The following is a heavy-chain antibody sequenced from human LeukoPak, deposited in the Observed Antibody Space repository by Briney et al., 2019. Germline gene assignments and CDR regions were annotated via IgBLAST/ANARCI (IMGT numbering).Heavy chain of an antibody. J-gene: IGHJ4*02. Sequence: PGGSLRLSCAASGFTFSSYAMSWVRQAPGKGLEWVSVVCGSGSGTYYADSVEGRFTISRDNSQNTLYLQMNSLRAEDTAVYYCAKNGVASCYSSNDNWGQGTLVTVSS. CDR3: AKNGVASCYSSNDN. V-gene: IGHV3-23*01. CDR2: VCGSGSGT. CDR1: GFTFSSYA. D-gene: IGHD2-15*01.